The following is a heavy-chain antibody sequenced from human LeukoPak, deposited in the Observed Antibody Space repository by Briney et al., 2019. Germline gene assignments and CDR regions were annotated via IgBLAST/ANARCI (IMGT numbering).Heavy chain of an antibody. V-gene: IGHV5-51*01. D-gene: IGHD4-11*01. CDR3: ARRSVADTTGYGLDL. CDR1: GYSFTNYW. Sequence: GESLKISCQGSGYSFTNYWIGWVRQMPGKGLEWMGTINPADSDTKYSPSFQGQVTMSADKSTSTAYLQWSRLQASDTAMYYCARRSVADTTGYGLDLWGQGTLVTVSS. CDR2: INPADSDT. J-gene: IGHJ3*01.